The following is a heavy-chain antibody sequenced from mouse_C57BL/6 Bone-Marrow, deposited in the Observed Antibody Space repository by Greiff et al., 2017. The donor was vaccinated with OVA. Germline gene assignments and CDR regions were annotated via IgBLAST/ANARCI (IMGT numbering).Heavy chain of an antibody. V-gene: IGHV1-81*01. CDR1: GYTFTSYG. Sequence: QVQLQQSGAELARPGASVKLSCKASGYTFTSYGISWVKQRTGQGLEWIGEIYPRSGNTYYNETFKGKATLTADKSSSTAYMELRSLTSEDSAVYFCARGHYDYGKLSWFACWGRGTLVTVSA. J-gene: IGHJ3*01. CDR3: ARGHYDYGKLSWFAC. CDR2: IYPRSGNT. D-gene: IGHD2-4*01.